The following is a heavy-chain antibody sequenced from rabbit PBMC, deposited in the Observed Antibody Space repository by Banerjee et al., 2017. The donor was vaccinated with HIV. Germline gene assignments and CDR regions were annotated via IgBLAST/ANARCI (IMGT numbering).Heavy chain of an antibody. J-gene: IGHJ4*01. CDR1: GFSFSSSYY. Sequence: QSLEESGGDLVKPGASLTLTCTASGFSFSSSYYMCWVRQAPGKGLEWIACIYGGSSGSTYYASWAKGRFTISKTSSTTVTLQMTSLTAADTATHFCARDLPNYIAYGPYNLWGQGTLVTVS. CDR2: IYGGSSGST. CDR3: ARDLPNYIAYGPYNL. D-gene: IGHD6-1*01. V-gene: IGHV1S40*01.